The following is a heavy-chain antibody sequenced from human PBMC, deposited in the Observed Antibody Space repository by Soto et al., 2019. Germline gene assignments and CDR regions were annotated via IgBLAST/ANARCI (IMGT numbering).Heavy chain of an antibody. Sequence: GGSLRLSCAVSGFTLTTYSMNWVRQAPEKGLEWISFINKNGFTIYYADSVKGRFTISRDYAKNSLYLQMDSLRHEDTAVYYCARGAVTGTSLFDYWGLGTLVTVSS. CDR1: GFTLTTYS. V-gene: IGHV3-48*02. CDR2: INKNGFTI. J-gene: IGHJ4*02. D-gene: IGHD6-19*01. CDR3: ARGAVTGTSLFDY.